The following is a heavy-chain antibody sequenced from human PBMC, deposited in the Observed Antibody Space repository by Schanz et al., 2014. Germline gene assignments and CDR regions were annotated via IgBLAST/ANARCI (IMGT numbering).Heavy chain of an antibody. CDR1: GGTFSTYP. CDR3: ARGGGPEDVFDI. D-gene: IGHD2-15*01. V-gene: IGHV1-69*02. Sequence: QVHLVQSGAEVKKPGSSMKVSCKASGGTFSTYPINWLRQAPGQGLEWMGRIIPIHGIVNYAQRFQDRVRITSDKSTSTANMELSSLRSDDTAVYYCARGGGPEDVFDIWGQGTILTLSS. CDR2: IIPIHGIV. J-gene: IGHJ3*02.